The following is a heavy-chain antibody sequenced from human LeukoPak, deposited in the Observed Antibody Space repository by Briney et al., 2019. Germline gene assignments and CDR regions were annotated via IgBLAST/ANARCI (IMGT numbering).Heavy chain of an antibody. CDR2: ISYDGSNK. V-gene: IGHV3-30-3*01. D-gene: IGHD4-23*01. Sequence: GGSLRLSCAASGFTFSSYAMHWVRQAPGKGLEWVAVISYDGSNKYYADSVKGRFTISRDNSKNTLYLRMNSLRAEDTAVYYCARAGGNPPIGVNFDYWGQGTLVTVSS. J-gene: IGHJ4*02. CDR1: GFTFSSYA. CDR3: ARAGGNPPIGVNFDY.